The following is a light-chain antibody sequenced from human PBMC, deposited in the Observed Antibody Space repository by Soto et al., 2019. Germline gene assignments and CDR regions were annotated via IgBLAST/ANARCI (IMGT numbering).Light chain of an antibody. CDR2: EVS. V-gene: IGLV2-14*03. CDR1: SSDVGAYDY. Sequence: QSALAQPASVSGSPGQSITISCTGTSSDVGAYDYVSWYQQHPDKAPKLMIYEVSNRPSGVSNRFSGSKSVNTATLTISGLQVDDEADYYCSSYTSSSTRVFGTGTKVTV. J-gene: IGLJ1*01. CDR3: SSYTSSSTRV.